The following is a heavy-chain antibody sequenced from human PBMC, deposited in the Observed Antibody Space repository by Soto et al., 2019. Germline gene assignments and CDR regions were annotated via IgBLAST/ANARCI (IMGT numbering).Heavy chain of an antibody. Sequence: QLQLVESGGGVVQPGGSLSLSCVASGFTFSSFSLHWVRQAPGKGLEWLALISYDGSSKYNADSVKGRFTISRENSNNTLYLQLSSLRPEDTAVYYCARTTAVAGTPEFDYWGQGALVTVSS. D-gene: IGHD6-19*01. CDR2: ISYDGSSK. V-gene: IGHV3-30-3*01. CDR3: ARTTAVAGTPEFDY. CDR1: GFTFSSFS. J-gene: IGHJ4*02.